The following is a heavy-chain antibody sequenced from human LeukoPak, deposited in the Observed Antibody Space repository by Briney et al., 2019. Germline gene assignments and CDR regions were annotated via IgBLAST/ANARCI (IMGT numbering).Heavy chain of an antibody. J-gene: IGHJ4*02. CDR2: IKSKSAGGTI. Sequence: RGALRHSRAASGFTLCNAWMSWGPPAPRERLGRVGRIKSKSAGGTIDFAAPVKGRFTISRDDSTNTLYLQMNSLKTEDTAVYYCTTSTMVRGVITSIWGQGTLVTVSS. CDR1: GFTLCNAW. CDR3: TTSTMVRGVITSI. D-gene: IGHD3-10*01. V-gene: IGHV3-15*01.